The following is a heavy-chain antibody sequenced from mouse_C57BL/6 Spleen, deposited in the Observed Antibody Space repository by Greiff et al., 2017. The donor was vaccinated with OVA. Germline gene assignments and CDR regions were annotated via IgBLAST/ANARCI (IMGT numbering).Heavy chain of an antibody. Sequence: EVMLVESGGGLVQPGGSLSLSCAASGFTFTDYYMSWVRQPPGKALEWLGFIRNKANGYTTEYSASVKGRFTISRDNSQSILYLQMNALRAEDSATYYCARCDGYYPFDYWGQGTTLTVSS. CDR1: GFTFTDYY. J-gene: IGHJ2*01. CDR2: IRNKANGYTT. CDR3: ARCDGYYPFDY. V-gene: IGHV7-3*01. D-gene: IGHD2-3*01.